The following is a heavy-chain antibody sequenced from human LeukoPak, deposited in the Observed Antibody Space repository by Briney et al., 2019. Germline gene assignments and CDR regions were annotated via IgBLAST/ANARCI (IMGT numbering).Heavy chain of an antibody. CDR3: ARGSVGTPPPFAD. Sequence: PGGSLRLSCAASGFTFSSYSMNWVRQAPGKGLEWVSSISSSSSYIYYADSVKGRFTISRDSPKNTLYLQMNSLRVEDTAVYYCARGSVGTPPPFADWGQGTPVVVSS. D-gene: IGHD2-15*01. V-gene: IGHV3-21*01. CDR1: GFTFSSYS. J-gene: IGHJ4*02. CDR2: ISSSSSYI.